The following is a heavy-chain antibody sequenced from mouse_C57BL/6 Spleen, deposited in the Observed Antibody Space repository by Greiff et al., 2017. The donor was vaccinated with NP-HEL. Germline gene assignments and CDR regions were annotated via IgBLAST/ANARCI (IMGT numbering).Heavy chain of an antibody. J-gene: IGHJ3*01. Sequence: EVQLQQSGPELVKPGASVKISCKASGYTFTDYYMNWVKQSHGKSLEWIGDINPNNGGTSYNQKFKGKATLTVDKSSSTAYMELRSLTSEDSAVYYCAYYDYDEGFAYWGQGTLVTVSA. D-gene: IGHD2-4*01. CDR2: INPNNGGT. V-gene: IGHV1-26*01. CDR1: GYTFTDYY. CDR3: AYYDYDEGFAY.